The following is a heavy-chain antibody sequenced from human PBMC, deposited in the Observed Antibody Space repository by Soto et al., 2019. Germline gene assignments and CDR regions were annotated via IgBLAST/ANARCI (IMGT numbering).Heavy chain of an antibody. CDR1: GFIFRNYW. V-gene: IGHV3-7*01. CDR3: TRDWDT. J-gene: IGHJ5*02. CDR2: IKQDGSET. Sequence: EVHLVESGGGLVQPGESLRLSCAASGFIFRNYWMAWARQAPGQGLQWVGVIKQDGSETHYEESVRGRFIISRDNAKNSLYLQMSSLRVEDTAVYYCTRDWDTWGQGTLVTVSS.